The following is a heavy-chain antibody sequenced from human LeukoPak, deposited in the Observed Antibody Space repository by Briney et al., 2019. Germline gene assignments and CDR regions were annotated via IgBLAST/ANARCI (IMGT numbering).Heavy chain of an antibody. Sequence: GGSLRLSCAASGFTFSTYAMHWVRQAPGKGLEWVAVIAFDGSNKYYAESVKGRFAISRDNSKNTMYLQMNSLRLEDTAVYYCASGSSKYQLLVFDSWGQGTVVTVSS. V-gene: IGHV3-30*09. CDR3: ASGSSKYQLLVFDS. J-gene: IGHJ4*02. CDR2: IAFDGSNK. D-gene: IGHD2-2*01. CDR1: GFTFSTYA.